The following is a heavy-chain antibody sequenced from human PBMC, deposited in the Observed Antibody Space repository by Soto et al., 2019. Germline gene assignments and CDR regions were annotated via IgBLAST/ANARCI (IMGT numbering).Heavy chain of an antibody. V-gene: IGHV3-9*01. CDR1: GFTFDDYA. Sequence: EVQLVESGGGLAQPGRSLRISCVASGFTFDDYAMHWVRLSPGKGLEWVSGINWNSATVGYADSVKGRFTISRDNAKNSLFLQMSSLRPEDTAFYYCAKSSSFEFGSASQGLWGQGTLVTVSS. D-gene: IGHD3-10*01. CDR2: INWNSATV. CDR3: AKSSSFEFGSASQGL. J-gene: IGHJ4*02.